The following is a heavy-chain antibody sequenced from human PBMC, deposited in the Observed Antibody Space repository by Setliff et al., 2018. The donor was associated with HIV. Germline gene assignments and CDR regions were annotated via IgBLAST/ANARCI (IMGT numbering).Heavy chain of an antibody. CDR2: ITRSGDYM. Sequence: GSLRLSCAVSGFTFSSYTMNWVRQAPGKGLEWISSITRSGDYMYYADSVKGRFTISRDNAKNLLYLQMNSLRAEDTAVYYCARDPYPYFDYGDWYFDLWGRGTLVTVSS. CDR1: GFTFSSYT. D-gene: IGHD4-17*01. J-gene: IGHJ2*01. V-gene: IGHV3-21*06. CDR3: ARDPYPYFDYGDWYFDL.